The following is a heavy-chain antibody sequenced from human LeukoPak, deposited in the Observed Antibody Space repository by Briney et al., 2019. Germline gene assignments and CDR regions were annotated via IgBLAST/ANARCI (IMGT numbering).Heavy chain of an antibody. D-gene: IGHD3-9*01. V-gene: IGHV3-74*01. J-gene: IGHJ4*02. CDR2: INRDGRAT. CDR3: ARDPYDILTGPYFDY. CDR1: GFAFRNYW. Sequence: GGSLRLSCAAPGFAFRNYWMHWVRQGPGKGLLWVSRINRDGRATSYADSVKGRFTISRDKAKNTLYLQMNSLRAEGTAVYFCARDPYDILTGPYFDYWGQGTLVTVSS.